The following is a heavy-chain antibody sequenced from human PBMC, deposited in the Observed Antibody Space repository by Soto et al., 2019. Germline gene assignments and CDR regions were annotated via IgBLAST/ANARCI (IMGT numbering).Heavy chain of an antibody. V-gene: IGHV4-4*02. J-gene: IGHJ4*02. D-gene: IGHD1-7*01. CDR3: ASRDPGTSVDY. Sequence: SETLSLTCTVSGGSFTSNNWCTCVRQPPGQGLEWIGEIYRTGSTNYNPSLKSRVTISLDKSENQFSLKVTSLTAADTAVYYCASRDPGTSVDYWGQGTLVTVSS. CDR1: GGSFTSNNW. CDR2: IYRTGST.